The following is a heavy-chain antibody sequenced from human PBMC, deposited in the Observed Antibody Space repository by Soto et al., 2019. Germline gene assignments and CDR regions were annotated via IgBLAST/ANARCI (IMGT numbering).Heavy chain of an antibody. Sequence: GGSLRLSCAASGFTFSNYAMHWVRQAPGKGLECVAVITYDGGTKFYRDYVKGRFTISRDNSKNTLYLRMNSLRAEDTAVYYCARYSAPYFDFHYSMGVWAIGTTVTVSS. J-gene: IGHJ6*04. V-gene: IGHV3-30-3*01. D-gene: IGHD3-9*01. CDR3: ARYSAPYFDFHYSMGV. CDR1: GFTFSNYA. CDR2: ITYDGGTK.